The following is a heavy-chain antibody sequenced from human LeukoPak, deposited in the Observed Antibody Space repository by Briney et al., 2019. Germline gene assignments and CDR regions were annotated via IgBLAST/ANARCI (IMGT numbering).Heavy chain of an antibody. D-gene: IGHD3-22*01. J-gene: IGHJ5*02. CDR1: GYTFTSYG. CDR3: ARDAEIGTDYYDSSGYYYP. CDR2: ISTYNGNT. Sequence: ASVKVSCKASGYTFTSYGISWVRQAPGQGLEWMGWISTYNGNTNYAQKLQGRVTMTTDTSTSTAYMELRSLRSDDTAVYYCARDAEIGTDYYDSSGYYYPWGQGTLVTVSS. V-gene: IGHV1-18*01.